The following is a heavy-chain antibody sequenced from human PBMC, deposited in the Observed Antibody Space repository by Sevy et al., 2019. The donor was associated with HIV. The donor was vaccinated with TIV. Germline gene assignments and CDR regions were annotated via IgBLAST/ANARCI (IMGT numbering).Heavy chain of an antibody. CDR2: ISSSSSTI. CDR1: GFTFSSYS. J-gene: IGHJ6*03. D-gene: IGHD6-19*01. Sequence: GGSLRLSCAASGFTFSSYSMNWVRQAPGKGLEWVSYISSSSSTIYYADSVKGRFTISRDNAKNSLYLQMNSLRAEDTAVYYCARDSSGWYVVFYYYMDVWGKGTTVTVSS. V-gene: IGHV3-48*01. CDR3: ARDSSGWYVVFYYYMDV.